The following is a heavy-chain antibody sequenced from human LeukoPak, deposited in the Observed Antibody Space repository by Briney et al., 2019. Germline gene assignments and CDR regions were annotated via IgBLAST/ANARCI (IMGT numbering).Heavy chain of an antibody. Sequence: ASVKVSCKASGYTFTSYGISWVRQAPGQGLEWMGWISAYNGNTNYAQKLQGRVTMTTDTSTSTAYMELRSLRSDDTAVYYCARSPPVSYYDYVWGSYRPLWGFDPWGQGTLVTVSS. CDR3: ARSPPVSYYDYVWGSYRPLWGFDP. CDR2: ISAYNGNT. J-gene: IGHJ5*02. CDR1: GYTFTSYG. D-gene: IGHD3-16*02. V-gene: IGHV1-18*01.